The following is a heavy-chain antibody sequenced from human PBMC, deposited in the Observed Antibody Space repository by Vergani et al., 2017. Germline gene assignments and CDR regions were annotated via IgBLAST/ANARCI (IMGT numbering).Heavy chain of an antibody. Sequence: QVQLVQSGAEVKKPGSSVKVSCKASGYTFTGYYMHWVRQAPGQGLEWMGWINPNSGGTNYAQKFQGRVTMTRDTSISTAYMELSRLRSDDTAVYYCARDVVVVAATGLYYYGMDVWGQGTTVTVSS. CDR3: ARDVVVVAATGLYYYGMDV. V-gene: IGHV1-2*02. D-gene: IGHD2-15*01. J-gene: IGHJ6*02. CDR2: INPNSGGT. CDR1: GYTFTGYY.